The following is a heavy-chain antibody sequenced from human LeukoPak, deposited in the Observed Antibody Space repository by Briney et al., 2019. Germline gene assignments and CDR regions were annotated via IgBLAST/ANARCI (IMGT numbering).Heavy chain of an antibody. V-gene: IGHV4-31*03. J-gene: IGHJ4*02. D-gene: IGHD3-22*01. CDR3: AREGYYYDSSGPIDY. Sequence: PSQTLSLTCTVSGGSISSAPYYWSWIRQRPGKGLEWMGYISHSGNTYYNPSLRSRLNISADTSRNQFSLKLRSATAADTALYFCAREGYYYDSSGPIDYWGQGTRVTVSS. CDR1: GGSISSAPYY. CDR2: ISHSGNT.